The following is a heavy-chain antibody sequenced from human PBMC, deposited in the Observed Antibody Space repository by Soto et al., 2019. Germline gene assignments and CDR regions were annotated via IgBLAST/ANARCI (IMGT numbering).Heavy chain of an antibody. Sequence: VQLVESGGAVVQPGKSLRLSCAASGFTFSSYAMSWLRQAPGKELVWVSGISSGGVAHYVDSVKGRFTISRENSKNTLFLEMTSLRAEDTATYYCAKDPSRSPGNWLDSWGQGIVVKVSS. J-gene: IGHJ5*01. CDR2: ISSGGVA. CDR1: GFTFSSYA. V-gene: IGHV3-23*04. D-gene: IGHD6-6*01. CDR3: AKDPSRSPGNWLDS.